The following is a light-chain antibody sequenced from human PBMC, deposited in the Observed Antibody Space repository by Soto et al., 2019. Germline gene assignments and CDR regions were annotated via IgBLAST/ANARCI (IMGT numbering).Light chain of an antibody. V-gene: IGKV1-33*01. CDR2: DAS. CDR3: QQYENLPT. J-gene: IGKJ5*01. Sequence: DVQMTQSPSSLSASVVEGVSITCQASQNINNYLNWYQQKPGRAPKLLIYDASNLEAGVPSRFRGSGSGTDFTFTISRLQPEDIATYYCQQYENLPTFGQGTRLEI. CDR1: QNINNY.